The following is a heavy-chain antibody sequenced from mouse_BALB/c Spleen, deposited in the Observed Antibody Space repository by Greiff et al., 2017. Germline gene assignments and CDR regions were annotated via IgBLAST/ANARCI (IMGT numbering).Heavy chain of an antibody. J-gene: IGHJ4*01. Sequence: QVQLQQPGAELVKPGASVKLSCKASGYNFTSYWMHWVKQRPGQGLEWIGEINPSNGRTNYNEKFKSKATLTVDKSSSTAYMQLSSLTSEDSAVYYCARFTKYYGSSSYAMDYWGQGTSVTVSS. CDR2: INPSNGRT. D-gene: IGHD1-1*01. V-gene: IGHV1S81*02. CDR3: ARFTKYYGSSSYAMDY. CDR1: GYNFTSYW.